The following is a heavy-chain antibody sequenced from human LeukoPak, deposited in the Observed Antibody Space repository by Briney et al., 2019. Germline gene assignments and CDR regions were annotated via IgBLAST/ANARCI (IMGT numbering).Heavy chain of an antibody. J-gene: IGHJ4*02. CDR2: IYYSGST. V-gene: IGHV4-31*03. CDR3: ATGLVPAPYYFDY. CDR1: GGSISSGGYY. Sequence: SQTLSLTCTVSGGSISSGGYYWSWIRQHPGKGLEWIGYIYYSGSTYYNPSLKSRVTISVDTSKNQFSLKLSSVTPADTAVYYCATGLVPAPYYFDYWGQGTLVTVSS. D-gene: IGHD2-2*01.